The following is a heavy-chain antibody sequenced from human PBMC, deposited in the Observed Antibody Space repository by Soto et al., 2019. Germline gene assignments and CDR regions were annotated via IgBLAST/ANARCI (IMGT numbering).Heavy chain of an antibody. Sequence: GGSLRLSCAASGFTFSSYAINWVRQAPGKGLEWVSTISGSGGSTYYTDSVRGRFTISRDNSKNTLYLQMNSLRAEDTAVYYCATAGGYDGNYYYYYMDVWGKGTTVTVSS. D-gene: IGHD5-12*01. CDR1: GFTFSSYA. J-gene: IGHJ6*03. CDR2: ISGSGGST. V-gene: IGHV3-23*01. CDR3: ATAGGYDGNYYYYYMDV.